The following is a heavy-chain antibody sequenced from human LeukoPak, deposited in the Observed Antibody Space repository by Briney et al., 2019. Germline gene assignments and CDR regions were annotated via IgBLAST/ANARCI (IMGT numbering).Heavy chain of an antibody. V-gene: IGHV1-58*02. CDR3: AAGEVIGSYSAFDI. J-gene: IGHJ3*02. CDR1: GFTFTSSA. D-gene: IGHD1-26*01. Sequence: ASVKVSCKASGFTFTSSAMQWVRQARGQRLEWIGWIVVGSGNTNYAQKFQERVTITRDMSTSTAYMELSSLRSEDTAVYYCAAGEVIGSYSAFDIWGQGTMVTVSS. CDR2: IVVGSGNT.